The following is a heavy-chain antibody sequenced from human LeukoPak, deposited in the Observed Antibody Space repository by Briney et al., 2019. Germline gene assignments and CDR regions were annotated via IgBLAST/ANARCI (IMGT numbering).Heavy chain of an antibody. J-gene: IGHJ4*02. Sequence: QSGGSLRLFCGASGFTFDDYAMHWVRHAPGKGLEWVSGISWNSGSIGYADSVKGRFTIPRDNAKNSLYLQMNSLRAEDTALYYCAKGPMIAGDYFDYWGQGTLVTVSS. CDR1: GFTFDDYA. V-gene: IGHV3-9*01. CDR2: ISWNSGSI. D-gene: IGHD3-22*01. CDR3: AKGPMIAGDYFDY.